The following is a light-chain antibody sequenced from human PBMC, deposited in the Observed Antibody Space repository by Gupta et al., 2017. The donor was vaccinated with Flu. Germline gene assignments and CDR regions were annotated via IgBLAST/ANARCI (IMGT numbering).Light chain of an antibody. CDR2: EDD. CDR3: QSYDSSKLYGV. Sequence: NFILTHPHSVSASPGKTVTMSCTRSGGSIDNNYVQWYQQRPGSSPTTVIYEDDQRPSGVPDRFSGSIDSSSNSASLTISGLKTEDEADYYGQSYDSSKLYGVFGGGTKLTVL. J-gene: IGLJ3*02. V-gene: IGLV6-57*01. CDR1: GGSIDNNY.